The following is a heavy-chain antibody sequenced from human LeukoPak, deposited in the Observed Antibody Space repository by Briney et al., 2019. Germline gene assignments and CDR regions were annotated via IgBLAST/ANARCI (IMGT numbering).Heavy chain of an antibody. D-gene: IGHD3-10*01. CDR2: ISSSGNTI. CDR3: ARQDSYRSVNWFDP. J-gene: IGHJ5*02. CDR1: GFTFSSYE. Sequence: GRSLRLSCAASGFTFSSYEMNWVRQAPGKGLEWVSYISSSGNTIYYADSVKGRFTISRDNAKNSLYLQMNSLRADDTAVYYCARQDSYRSVNWFDPWGQGTLVTVSS. V-gene: IGHV3-48*03.